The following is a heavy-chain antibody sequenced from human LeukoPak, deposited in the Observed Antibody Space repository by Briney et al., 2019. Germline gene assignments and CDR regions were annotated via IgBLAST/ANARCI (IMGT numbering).Heavy chain of an antibody. V-gene: IGHV1-8*01. CDR3: ARAKNGWLNVYYFDY. Sequence: ASVTVSCTASGYTFTSYDISWVRQATGQGLEWMGWMNPNSGNTGYAQKFQGRVTMTRNTSISTAYMELSSLRSEDTAVYYCARAKNGWLNVYYFDYWGQGTLVTVSS. CDR1: GYTFTSYD. CDR2: MNPNSGNT. J-gene: IGHJ4*02. D-gene: IGHD6-19*01.